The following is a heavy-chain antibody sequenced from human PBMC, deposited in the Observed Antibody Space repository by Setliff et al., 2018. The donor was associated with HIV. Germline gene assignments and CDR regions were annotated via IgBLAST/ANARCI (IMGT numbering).Heavy chain of an antibody. CDR3: ARDRRTYLTPGYFDY. J-gene: IGHJ4*02. CDR2: INPDTGGT. D-gene: IGHD7-27*01. V-gene: IGHV1-2*02. CDR1: GYRFTDYY. Sequence: ASVKVSCKASGYRFTDYYIHWVRQAPGQGLEWMGWINPDTGGTNSAQRFQGRVTMSRDTSISTAYMELSSLRPDDTAVYYCARDRRTYLTPGYFDYWGQGTLVTVSS.